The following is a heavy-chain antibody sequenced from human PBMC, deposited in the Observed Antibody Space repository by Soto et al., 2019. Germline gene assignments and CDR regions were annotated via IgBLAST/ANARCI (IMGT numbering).Heavy chain of an antibody. CDR1: GFTFDDYA. CDR2: ISWNSGRI. J-gene: IGHJ6*02. CDR3: TKARLWGGDGYNSYYYNAMDV. Sequence: QLVESGGGLVQPGMSLRLSCAASGFTFDDYAMYWVRQVPGKGLEWVSGISWNSGRIGYADSVKGRFTISRDNAKNSLYLQMNSLGPEDTALYYCTKARLWGGDGYNSYYYNAMDVWGQGTTVTVSS. D-gene: IGHD3-16*01. V-gene: IGHV3-9*01.